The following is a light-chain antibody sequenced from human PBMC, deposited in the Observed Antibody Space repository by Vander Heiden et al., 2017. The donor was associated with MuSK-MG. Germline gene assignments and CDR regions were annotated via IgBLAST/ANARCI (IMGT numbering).Light chain of an antibody. Sequence: QSARTQPASVSGSPGQSITISCTGTSSDVGTYNYVSWYQQHPGKAPKLLLFDVNDRPSGVSNRFSVSKSGNTASLIISGLQAEDEADYYCSSYSRSSTVVFGGGTKLTVL. CDR2: DVN. CDR1: SSDVGTYNY. V-gene: IGLV2-14*03. J-gene: IGLJ2*01. CDR3: SSYSRSSTVV.